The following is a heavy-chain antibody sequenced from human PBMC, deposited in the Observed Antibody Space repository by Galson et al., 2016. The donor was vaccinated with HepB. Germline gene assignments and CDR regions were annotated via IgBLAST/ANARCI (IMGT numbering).Heavy chain of an antibody. D-gene: IGHD1-1*01. Sequence: SLRLSCAASGFSFNDYAMSWVRQAPGKGLEWVSDITGTVGITYYADSVKGRFTISRDNYRNTVYLQMDSLSAEDTAVYHCAKYKVSSGTTDPLDFWGQGTLVTVSS. CDR1: GFSFNDYA. J-gene: IGHJ4*02. V-gene: IGHV3-23*01. CDR3: AKYKVSSGTTDPLDF. CDR2: ITGTVGIT.